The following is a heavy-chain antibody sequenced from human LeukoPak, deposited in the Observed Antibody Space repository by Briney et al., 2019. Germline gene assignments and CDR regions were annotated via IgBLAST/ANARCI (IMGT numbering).Heavy chain of an antibody. J-gene: IGHJ4*02. CDR1: GGSFSGYY. CDR3: ARVGAYSSSFSAFDY. V-gene: IGHV4-34*01. Sequence: SETLSLTCAVYGGSFSGYYWSWIRQPPGKGLEWIGGINHSGSTNYNPSLKSRVTISVDTSKNQFSLKLSSVTAADTAVYYCARVGAYSSSFSAFDYWGQGTLVTVSS. D-gene: IGHD6-6*01. CDR2: INHSGST.